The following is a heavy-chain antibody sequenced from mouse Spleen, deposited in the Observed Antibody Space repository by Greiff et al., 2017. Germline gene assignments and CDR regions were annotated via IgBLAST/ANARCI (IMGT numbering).Heavy chain of an antibody. V-gene: IGHV5-17*02. CDR2: ISSGSSTI. Sequence: EVKLVESGGGLVQPGGSRKLSCAASGFTFSSFGMHWVRQAPEKGLEWVAYISSGSSTIYYADTVKGRFTISRDNPKNTLFLQMTSLRSEDTAMYYCASSSLGAMDYWGQGTSVTVSS. D-gene: IGHD1-2*01. J-gene: IGHJ4*01. CDR3: ASSSLGAMDY. CDR1: GFTFSSFG.